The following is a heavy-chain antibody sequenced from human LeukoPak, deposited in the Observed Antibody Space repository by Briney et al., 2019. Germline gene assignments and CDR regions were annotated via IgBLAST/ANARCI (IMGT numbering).Heavy chain of an antibody. V-gene: IGHV4-59*12. CDR3: ARDRGWLHYYDNSGYHFDY. D-gene: IGHD3-22*01. Sequence: PSETLSLTCTVSGGSISSYYWSWIRQPPGKGLEWIGYIYYGGSTNYNPSLKSRVTISVDTSKNQFSLKLSSVTAADTAVYYCARDRGWLHYYDNSGYHFDYWGQGTLVTVSS. J-gene: IGHJ4*02. CDR2: IYYGGST. CDR1: GGSISSYY.